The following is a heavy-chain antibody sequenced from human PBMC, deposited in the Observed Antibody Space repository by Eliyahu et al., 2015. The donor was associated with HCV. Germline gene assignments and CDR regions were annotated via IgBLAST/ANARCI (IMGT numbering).Heavy chain of an antibody. CDR2: ISYDGSNK. J-gene: IGHJ4*02. CDR3: ARSNYYDSSGYLNY. V-gene: IGHV3-30-3*01. Sequence: QVQLVESGGGVVQPGRSLXLSCAASXFPFSSYAMHWVRQAPGKGLEWVAVISYDGSNKYYADSVKGRFTISRDNSKNTLYLQMNSLRAEDTAVYYCARSNYYDSSGYLNYWGQGTLVTVSS. D-gene: IGHD3-22*01. CDR1: XFPFSSYA.